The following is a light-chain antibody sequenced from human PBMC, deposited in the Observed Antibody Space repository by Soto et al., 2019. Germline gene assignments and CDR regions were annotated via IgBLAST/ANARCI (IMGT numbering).Light chain of an antibody. V-gene: IGKV1-5*01. CDR2: DAS. CDR1: QSISSW. J-gene: IGKJ1*01. CDR3: LQHNTYPWT. Sequence: DIQMTQSPSTLSASVGDRVTITCRASQSISSWLAWYRQKPGKAPKLLIYDASSLESGVPSRFSGSGSGTEFTLTIRGLQPEDFATYYCLQHNTYPWTFGQGTKVDIK.